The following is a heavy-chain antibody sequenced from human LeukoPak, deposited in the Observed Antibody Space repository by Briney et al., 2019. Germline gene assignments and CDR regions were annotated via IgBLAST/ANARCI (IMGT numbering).Heavy chain of an antibody. CDR3: AKHLAVAGTRYYYYYGMDV. J-gene: IGHJ6*02. D-gene: IGHD6-19*01. Sequence: GGSLRLSCAASGFTFSSYAMSWVRRAPGKGLECVSAISGSGGSTYYADSVKGRFTISRDNSKNTLYLQMNSLRAEDTAVYYCAKHLAVAGTRYYYYYGMDVWGQGTTVTVSS. CDR1: GFTFSSYA. V-gene: IGHV3-23*01. CDR2: ISGSGGST.